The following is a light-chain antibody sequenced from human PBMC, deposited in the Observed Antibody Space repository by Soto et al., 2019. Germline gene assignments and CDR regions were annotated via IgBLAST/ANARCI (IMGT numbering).Light chain of an antibody. CDR3: QQYHSWPPRT. Sequence: IVMTQSPATLSVSPGERATLSCRASQSVSRSYLAWYQQKPGQAPRLLIYGASSRATGIPDRFSGSGSGTDFTLTISSLQSEDFAVYYCQQYHSWPPRTFGQGTKVDIK. J-gene: IGKJ1*01. CDR2: GAS. CDR1: QSVSRSY. V-gene: IGKV3D-15*01.